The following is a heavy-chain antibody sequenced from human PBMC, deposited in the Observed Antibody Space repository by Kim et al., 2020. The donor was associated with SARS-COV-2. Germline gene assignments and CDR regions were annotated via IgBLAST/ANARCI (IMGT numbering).Heavy chain of an antibody. CDR3: TKGTQYYYDGRGYYLDY. D-gene: IGHD3-22*01. CDR1: GFTFDDYA. Sequence: GGSLRLSCAAAGFTFDDYAMHWVRQAPGKGLEWVTGITWDSVTIGYADSVQGRFTVSRDNAKNSLYLQMNSLRAEDTAFYYCTKGTQYYYDGRGYYLDYWGQGNLVTVS. V-gene: IGHV3-9*01. J-gene: IGHJ4*02. CDR2: ITWDSVTI.